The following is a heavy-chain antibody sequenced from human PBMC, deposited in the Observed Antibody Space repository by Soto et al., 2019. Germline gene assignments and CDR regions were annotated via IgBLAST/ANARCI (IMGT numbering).Heavy chain of an antibody. J-gene: IGHJ4*02. D-gene: IGHD1-26*01. CDR2: IWYDGSNK. CDR3: ARGVPPEASFDS. V-gene: IGHV3-33*01. CDR1: GFTFSSYG. Sequence: GGSLRLSCAASGFTFSSYGMHWVRQAPGKGLEWVAVIWYDGSNKYYADSVKGRFTISRDNSKNTLYLQMNSLRAEDTAVYYCARGVPPEASFDSWGQGTRITVAS.